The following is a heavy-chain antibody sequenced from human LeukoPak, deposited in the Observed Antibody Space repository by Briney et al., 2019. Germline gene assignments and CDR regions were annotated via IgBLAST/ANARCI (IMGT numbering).Heavy chain of an antibody. D-gene: IGHD6-19*01. Sequence: PGGSLRLSCAVSGFTFSSYAMSWVRQAPGKGLEWVSAISGSGGSTYYADSVKGRFTISRDNSKNTLYLQMNSLRAEDTAVYYCVVAGIRGTPLFDYWGQGTLVTVSS. CDR1: GFTFSSYA. CDR3: VVAGIRGTPLFDY. V-gene: IGHV3-23*01. CDR2: ISGSGGST. J-gene: IGHJ4*02.